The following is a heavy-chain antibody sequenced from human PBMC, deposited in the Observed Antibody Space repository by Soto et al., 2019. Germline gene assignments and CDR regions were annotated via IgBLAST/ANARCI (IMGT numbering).Heavy chain of an antibody. J-gene: IGHJ4*02. CDR3: AKNFGRNDVFDY. D-gene: IGHD1-1*01. CDR1: RFTFTSYG. Sequence: PXXSLRLSCAASRFTFTSYGMHWVRQAPGKGLEWVAVTXYDGSXKYYADYVTGXXTISRDNXXNTLSLQMNGLRAEDTPVYYCAKNFGRNDVFDYWGQGTLVTVSS. V-gene: IGHV3-30*18. CDR2: TXYDGSXK.